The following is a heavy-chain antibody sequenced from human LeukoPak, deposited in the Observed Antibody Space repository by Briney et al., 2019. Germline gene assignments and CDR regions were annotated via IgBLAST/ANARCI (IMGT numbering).Heavy chain of an antibody. CDR3: ARVGKSSSFGY. CDR2: ISSSGSTI. D-gene: IGHD6-13*01. Sequence: GGSLRLSCAASGFTFSRYAMHWVRQAPGKGLEWVSYISSSGSTIYYADSVKGRFTISRDNAKNSLYLQMNSLRAEDTAVYYCARVGKSSSFGYWGQGTLVTVSS. J-gene: IGHJ4*02. CDR1: GFTFSRYA. V-gene: IGHV3-48*04.